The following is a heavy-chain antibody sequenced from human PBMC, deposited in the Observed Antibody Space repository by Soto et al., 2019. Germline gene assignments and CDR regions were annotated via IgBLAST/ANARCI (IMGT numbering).Heavy chain of an antibody. D-gene: IGHD3-10*01. V-gene: IGHV3-7*01. CDR3: AGDSGYGSGNSVNHYLDY. Sequence: PGGSLRLSCAASGFTLDNYWMSWVRQAPGKGLEWVATIKIDASQKKYVDSVRGRFTTSRDNAKNSLYLQMDSLRAEDTAVYYCAGDSGYGSGNSVNHYLDYWGHGTLVTVSS. CDR2: IKIDASQK. CDR1: GFTLDNYW. J-gene: IGHJ4*01.